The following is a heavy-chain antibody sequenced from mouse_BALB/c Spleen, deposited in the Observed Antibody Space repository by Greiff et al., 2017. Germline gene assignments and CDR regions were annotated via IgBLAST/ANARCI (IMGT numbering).Heavy chain of an antibody. V-gene: IGHV5-12-1*01. D-gene: IGHD4-1*01. J-gene: IGHJ2*01. CDR1: GFAFSSYD. CDR3: ARHGNWDGYYFDY. CDR2: ISSGGGST. Sequence: DVMLVESGGGLVKPGGSLKLSCAASGFAFSSYDMSWVRQTPEKRLEWVAYISSGGGSTYYPDTVKGRFTISRDNAKNTLYLQMSSLKSEDTAMYYCARHGNWDGYYFDYWGQGTTLTVSS.